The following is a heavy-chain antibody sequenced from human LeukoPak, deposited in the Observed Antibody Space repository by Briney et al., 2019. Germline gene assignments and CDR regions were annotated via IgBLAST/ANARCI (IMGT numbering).Heavy chain of an antibody. CDR3: ARLAYCSNDVCYSNYYYSMDV. J-gene: IGHJ6*03. Sequence: PGESLKISCKGSGYSFTSYWIGWVRQMPGKGLEWMGIIYPGDSDTRYSPSFQGQVTISADKSIRTAYLQWSSLKASDTAMYYCARLAYCSNDVCYSNYYYSMDVWGKGTTVTVSS. CDR1: GYSFTSYW. D-gene: IGHD2-8*01. CDR2: IYPGDSDT. V-gene: IGHV5-51*01.